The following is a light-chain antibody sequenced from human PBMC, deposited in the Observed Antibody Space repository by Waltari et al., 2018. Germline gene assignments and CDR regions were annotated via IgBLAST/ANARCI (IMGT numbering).Light chain of an antibody. V-gene: IGKV1-9*01. CDR1: QDINTY. J-gene: IGKJ2*01. Sequence: HLTQSPSSLSPSSGDRVTITRRASQDINTYLAWYQLKPGKAPKLLISTSSTLQTGVPSRFSGSGSGPDFTLTITSLQPEDLATYYCQQLNTYPYTFGQGTKLEIK. CDR2: TSS. CDR3: QQLNTYPYT.